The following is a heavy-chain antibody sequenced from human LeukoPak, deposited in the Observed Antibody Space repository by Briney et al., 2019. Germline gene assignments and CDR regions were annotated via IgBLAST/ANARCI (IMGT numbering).Heavy chain of an antibody. V-gene: IGHV3-7*01. D-gene: IGHD3-10*01. CDR1: GFTFSSYW. CDR3: AREGRGEYFDY. CDR2: IKQDGSEK. J-gene: IGHJ4*02. Sequence: PGGSLRLSCAASGFTFSSYWMNWVRQAPGKGLEWVADIKQDGSEKYYVDSVKGRFTISRDNGKNSLYLQLNNLRAEDTAVYYCAREGRGEYFDYWGQGTLVTVSS.